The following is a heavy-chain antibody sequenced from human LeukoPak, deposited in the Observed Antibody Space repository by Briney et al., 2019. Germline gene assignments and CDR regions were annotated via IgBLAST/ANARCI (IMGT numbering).Heavy chain of an antibody. J-gene: IGHJ6*03. Sequence: GGSLRLSCAASGFTFDDYAMHWVRQAPGKGLEWVSLISWDGGSTYYADSVKGRFTISRDNSKNSLYLQMNSLRAEDTALYYCAKDSCSSTSCPWSYYYYCMDVWGKGTTVTVSS. CDR2: ISWDGGST. CDR1: GFTFDDYA. V-gene: IGHV3-43D*04. D-gene: IGHD2-2*01. CDR3: AKDSCSSTSCPWSYYYYCMDV.